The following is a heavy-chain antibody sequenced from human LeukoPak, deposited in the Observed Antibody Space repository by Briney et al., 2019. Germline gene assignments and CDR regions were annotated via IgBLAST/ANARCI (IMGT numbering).Heavy chain of an antibody. CDR3: ARQPPTVVTPLRYYYYYMDV. V-gene: IGHV4-34*01. J-gene: IGHJ6*03. CDR2: INHSGST. CDR1: GGSFSGYY. D-gene: IGHD4-23*01. Sequence: SETLSLTCAVYGGSFSGYYWSWIRQPPGKGLEWIGEINHSGSTNYNPSLKSRVTISVDTSKNQFSLKLSSVTAADTAVYYCARQPPTVVTPLRYYYYYMDVWGKGTTVTVSS.